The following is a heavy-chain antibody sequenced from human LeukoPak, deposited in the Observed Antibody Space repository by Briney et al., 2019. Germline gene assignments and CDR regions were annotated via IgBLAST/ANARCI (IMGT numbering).Heavy chain of an antibody. D-gene: IGHD6-19*01. V-gene: IGHV3-53*01. Sequence: PGGSLRLSRVASWIPVSSNYMGLVRQAPREGLEWVSVIYSCVSQYYADSVKGRFTISRDNSKNTLYLQRNSLRGEDTAVYYCARDYGVAEGYWGQGTLVTVSS. J-gene: IGHJ4*02. CDR1: WIPVSSNY. CDR3: ARDYGVAEGY. CDR2: IYSCVSQ.